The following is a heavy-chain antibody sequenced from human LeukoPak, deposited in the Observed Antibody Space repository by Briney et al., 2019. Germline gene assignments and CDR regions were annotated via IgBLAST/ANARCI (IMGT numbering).Heavy chain of an antibody. V-gene: IGHV1-24*01. CDR2: FDPEDGET. CDR3: ALYYDFWSGYLPHAFDI. Sequence: ASVKVSCKVSGYTLTELSMHWVRQAPGKGLEWMGGFDPEDGETIYAQKFQGRVTMTEDTSTDTAYMELSSLRSEDTAVYYCALYYDFWSGYLPHAFDIWGQGTMVTVSS. D-gene: IGHD3-3*01. J-gene: IGHJ3*02. CDR1: GYTLTELS.